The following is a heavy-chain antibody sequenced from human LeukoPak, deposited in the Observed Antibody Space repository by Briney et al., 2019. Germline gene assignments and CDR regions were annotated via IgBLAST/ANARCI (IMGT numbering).Heavy chain of an antibody. CDR2: ISGSGGST. Sequence: GGSLRLSCAASGFTFSSYAMSWVRQAPGKGLEWVSAISGSGGSTYYADSVKGRFTISRDNSKNTLYLQMNSLRAEDTAVYYCAKGCGVRGGYDGMDVWGKGTTVTVSS. CDR1: GFTFSSYA. V-gene: IGHV3-23*01. J-gene: IGHJ6*04. D-gene: IGHD3-10*01. CDR3: AKGCGVRGGYDGMDV.